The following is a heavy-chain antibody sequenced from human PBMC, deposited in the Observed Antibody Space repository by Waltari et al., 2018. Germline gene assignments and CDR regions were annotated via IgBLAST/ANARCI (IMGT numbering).Heavy chain of an antibody. CDR3: ARGPGDMTTVTRYFGY. D-gene: IGHD4-4*01. CDR1: GGSFSGYY. Sequence: QVQLQQWGAGLLKHSETLSLTCAVYGGSFSGYYWSWIRQPPGKGLAWIGKINHSGSTNYNPSLKSRVTISVDMSKNQFSLKLSSVTAADTAVYYCARGPGDMTTVTRYFGYWGQGTLVTVSS. V-gene: IGHV4-34*01. CDR2: INHSGST. J-gene: IGHJ4*02.